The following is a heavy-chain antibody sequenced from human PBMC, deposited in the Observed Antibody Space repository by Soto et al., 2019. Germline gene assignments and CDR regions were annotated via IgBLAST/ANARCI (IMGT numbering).Heavy chain of an antibody. V-gene: IGHV3-48*01. Sequence: GGSLRLSCAASGFTFSSYSMNWVRQAPGKGLEWVSYISSSSSTIYYADSLKGRFTISRDNAKNSLYLQMNGLRAEDTAVYYCARPSVTGTLRNWYFDLWGRGTLVTVSS. CDR1: GFTFSSYS. CDR2: ISSSSSTI. CDR3: ARPSVTGTLRNWYFDL. J-gene: IGHJ2*01. D-gene: IGHD6-19*01.